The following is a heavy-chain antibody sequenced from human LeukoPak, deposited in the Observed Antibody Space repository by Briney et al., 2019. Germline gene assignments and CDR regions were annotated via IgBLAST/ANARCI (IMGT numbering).Heavy chain of an antibody. D-gene: IGHD6-13*01. Sequence: GGSLRLSCAASGFTFSSYWMSWVRQAPGKGLEWVANIKQDGSEKYYVDSVKGRFTISRDNAKNSLYLQTNSLRAEDTAVYYCARARYSSSWGIYYYYYMDVWGKGTTVTVSS. V-gene: IGHV3-7*01. J-gene: IGHJ6*03. CDR3: ARARYSSSWGIYYYYYMDV. CDR2: IKQDGSEK. CDR1: GFTFSSYW.